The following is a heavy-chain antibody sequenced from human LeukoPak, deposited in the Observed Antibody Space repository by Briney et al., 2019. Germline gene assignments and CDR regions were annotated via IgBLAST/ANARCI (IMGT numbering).Heavy chain of an antibody. J-gene: IGHJ4*02. CDR2: IYYTGST. CDR3: ARLRGYCSGGSCGGTLDY. D-gene: IGHD2-15*01. Sequence: SETLSLTCTVSGGSISSYYWSWIRQPPGKGLEWIGYIYYTGSTNYNPSLKSRVTISVDTSKNQFSLKLSSVTAADTAVYYCARLRGYCSGGSCGGTLDYWGQGTLVTVSS. CDR1: GGSISSYY. V-gene: IGHV4-59*12.